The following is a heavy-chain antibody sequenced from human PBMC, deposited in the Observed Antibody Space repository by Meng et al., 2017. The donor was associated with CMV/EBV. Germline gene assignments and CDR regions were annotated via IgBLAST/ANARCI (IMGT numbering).Heavy chain of an antibody. D-gene: IGHD3-22*01. V-gene: IGHV4-4*07. J-gene: IGHJ4*02. CDR3: ARGGLYYYDNSGHFDY. Sequence: QVQLQESGPGLVKPSETLSLPCTVSGGSISSYYWSWIRQPAGKGLEWIGRIYTSGSTNYNPSLKSRVTMSVDTSKNQFSLKLSSVTAADTAVYYCARGGLYYYDNSGHFDYWGQGTLVTVSS. CDR2: IYTSGST. CDR1: GGSISSYY.